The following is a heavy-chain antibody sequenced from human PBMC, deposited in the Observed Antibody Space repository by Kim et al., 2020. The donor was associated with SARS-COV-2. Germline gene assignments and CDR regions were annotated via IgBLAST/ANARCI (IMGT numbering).Heavy chain of an antibody. Sequence: PSFQGHVTISADKSISTAYLQWSSLKASDTAMYYCARSYMVRGVMRSFDIWGQGTMVTVSS. CDR3: ARSYMVRGVMRSFDI. D-gene: IGHD3-10*01. J-gene: IGHJ3*02. V-gene: IGHV5-10-1*01.